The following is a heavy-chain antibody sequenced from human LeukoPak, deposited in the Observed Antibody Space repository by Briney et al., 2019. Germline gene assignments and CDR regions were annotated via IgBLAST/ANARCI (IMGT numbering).Heavy chain of an antibody. Sequence: ASVKVSCKASGYTFTSYYMHWVRQAPGQGLEWMGIINPSGGSTSYAQKFQGRVTMTRDTSTSTVYMELSSLRSEDTAVYYCARDLTVGSADSYYFDYWGQGTLVTVSS. J-gene: IGHJ4*02. CDR2: INPSGGST. D-gene: IGHD1-26*01. CDR1: GYTFTSYY. CDR3: ARDLTVGSADSYYFDY. V-gene: IGHV1-46*01.